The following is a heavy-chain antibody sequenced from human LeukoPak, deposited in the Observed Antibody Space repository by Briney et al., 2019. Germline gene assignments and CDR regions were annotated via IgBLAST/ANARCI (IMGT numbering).Heavy chain of an antibody. D-gene: IGHD3-22*01. CDR3: ARPGALYYYDSSGYSSHYFDY. CDR1: GGTFSSYA. Sequence: SVKVSCRASGGTFSSYAISWVRQAPGQGLEWMGRIIPILGIASYAQKFQGRVTITADKSTSTAYMELSSLRSEDTAVYYCARPGALYYYDSSGYSSHYFDYWGQGTLVTVSS. CDR2: IIPILGIA. V-gene: IGHV1-69*04. J-gene: IGHJ4*02.